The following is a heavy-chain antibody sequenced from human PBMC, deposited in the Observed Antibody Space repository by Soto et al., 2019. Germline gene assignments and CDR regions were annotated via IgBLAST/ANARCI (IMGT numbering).Heavy chain of an antibody. CDR2: IYTSGST. CDR1: GGSIRSYY. Sequence: QVQLQESGPGLVKPSETLSLTCNVSGGSIRSYYWSWVRQPAGKPLEWIGRIYTSGSTNYNPSLKSRVSMSVDTSKNLFSLEVTSVTAAYTAVYYCAREGASGFGMDVWGLGTTVTVSS. V-gene: IGHV4-4*07. D-gene: IGHD1-26*01. CDR3: AREGASGFGMDV. J-gene: IGHJ6*02.